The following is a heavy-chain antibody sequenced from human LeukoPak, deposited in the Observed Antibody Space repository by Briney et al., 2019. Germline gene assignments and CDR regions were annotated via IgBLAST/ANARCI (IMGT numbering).Heavy chain of an antibody. V-gene: IGHV1-8*02. CDR1: GGTFSSYA. Sequence: ASVKVSCKASGGTFSSYAISWVRQAPGQGLEWMGWMNPNSGNTGYAQKFQGRVTMTRNTSISTAYMELSSLRSEDTAVYYCARDLGASSSRTYYYYYGMDVWGQGTTVTVSS. CDR3: ARDLGASSSRTYYYYYGMDV. D-gene: IGHD6-13*01. CDR2: MNPNSGNT. J-gene: IGHJ6*02.